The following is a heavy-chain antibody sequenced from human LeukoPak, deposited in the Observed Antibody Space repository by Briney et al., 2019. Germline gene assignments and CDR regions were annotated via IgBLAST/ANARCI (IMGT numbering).Heavy chain of an antibody. J-gene: IGHJ3*02. CDR3: ARGDALGDNALDI. V-gene: IGHV3-33*01. CDR1: GFTFSSYG. Sequence: GGSLRLSCAASGFTFSSYGMHWVRQAPGKGLEWVAVILNDGSQEKYADSVKGRFTISRDNSKNTLFLQMNSLRAEDTAVYYCARGDALGDNALDIWGQGTMVTVSS. CDR2: ILNDGSQE. D-gene: IGHD3-16*01.